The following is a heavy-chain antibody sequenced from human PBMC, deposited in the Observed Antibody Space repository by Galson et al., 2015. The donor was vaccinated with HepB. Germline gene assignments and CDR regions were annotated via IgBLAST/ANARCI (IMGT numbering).Heavy chain of an antibody. CDR3: TTDRTSSSVYYVNYYYYAMHV. Sequence: SLRLSCAASGFTFNNAWMSWVRQAPGKGLEWVGRIKSKTDGGTTDYAAPLKGRFSISRDDSKNILYLQMNSLKTDDTAVYYCTTDRTSSSVYYVNYYYYAMHVWGQGTTVTVSS. J-gene: IGHJ6*02. V-gene: IGHV3-15*01. CDR2: IKSKTDGGTT. D-gene: IGHD6-25*01. CDR1: GFTFNNAW.